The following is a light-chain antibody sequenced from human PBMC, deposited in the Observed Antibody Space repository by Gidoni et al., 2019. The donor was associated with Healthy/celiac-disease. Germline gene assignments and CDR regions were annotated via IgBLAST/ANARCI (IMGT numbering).Light chain of an antibody. CDR3: QKYNSAPPT. CDR2: AAS. V-gene: IGKV1-27*01. J-gene: IGKJ4*02. Sequence: DIQMPQSPSSLSPSVGDRVTIPCRASQGISNYLAWYQQKPGKVPKLLIYAASTLQSGVPSRFSGSGSGTDFTLTISSLQPEDVATYYCQKYNSAPPTFGGGTKVEIK. CDR1: QGISNY.